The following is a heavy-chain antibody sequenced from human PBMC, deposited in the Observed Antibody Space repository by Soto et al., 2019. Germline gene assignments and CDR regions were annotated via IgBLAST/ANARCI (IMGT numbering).Heavy chain of an antibody. CDR3: SRLLSYYRPRDYYYYGMDV. D-gene: IGHD3-10*01. CDR1: GGTFSSYA. V-gene: IGHV1-69*13. CDR2: IIPIFGTA. J-gene: IGHJ6*02. Sequence: SVKVSCKASGGTFSSYAISWVRQAPGQGLEWMGGIIPIFGTANYAQKFQGRVTIPADESTSTAYMELSSLRSEDTAVYYCSRLLSYYRPRDYYYYGMDVWGQGTTVTVSS.